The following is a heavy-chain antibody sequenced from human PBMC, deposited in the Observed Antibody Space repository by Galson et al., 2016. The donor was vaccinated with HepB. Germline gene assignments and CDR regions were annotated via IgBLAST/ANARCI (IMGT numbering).Heavy chain of an antibody. CDR2: IDQDGSEK. J-gene: IGHJ3*02. D-gene: IGHD6-13*01. CDR1: GFTFSKYW. Sequence: SLRLSCAASGFTFSKYWMSWVRQAPGKGLEWVANIDQDGSEKYYVDSVKGRVTISRDNAKNALYLQMNSLRAEDAAVYYCARDGSSRSSPNGFDIWGQGTMVTVSS. CDR3: ARDGSSRSSPNGFDI. V-gene: IGHV3-7*05.